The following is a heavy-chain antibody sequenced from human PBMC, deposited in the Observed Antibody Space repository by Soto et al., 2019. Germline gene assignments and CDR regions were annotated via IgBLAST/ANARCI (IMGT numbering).Heavy chain of an antibody. V-gene: IGHV2-5*02. CDR1: GFSLSTSGVG. CDR3: AHSGYDFWSGYYARGEFDP. Sequence: SGPTLVNPTQTLTLTCTFSGFSLSTSGVGVGWIRQPPGKALEWLALIYWDDDKRYSPSLKSRLTITKDTSKNQVVLTMTNMDPVDTATYYCAHSGYDFWSGYYARGEFDPWGQGTLVTVSS. J-gene: IGHJ5*02. D-gene: IGHD3-3*01. CDR2: IYWDDDK.